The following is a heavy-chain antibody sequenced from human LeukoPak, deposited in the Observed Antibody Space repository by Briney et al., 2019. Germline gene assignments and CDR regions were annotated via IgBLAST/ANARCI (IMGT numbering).Heavy chain of an antibody. Sequence: SGGSLRLSCSASGFTFSSYGMNWVRQAPGKGLEWVSCISSKSRTIYNADSVKGRFTISRDNAKNSLYLQMNSLRAEDTAVYYCARHLLWFGELSGGFDYWGQGTLVTVSS. CDR3: ARHLLWFGELSGGFDY. CDR1: GFTFSSYG. V-gene: IGHV3-48*01. CDR2: ISSKSRTI. J-gene: IGHJ4*02. D-gene: IGHD3-10*01.